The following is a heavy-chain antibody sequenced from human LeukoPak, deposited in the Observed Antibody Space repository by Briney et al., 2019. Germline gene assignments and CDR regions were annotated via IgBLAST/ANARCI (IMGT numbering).Heavy chain of an antibody. J-gene: IGHJ6*03. CDR1: GGSISSYY. CDR3: ARAHLEYSYGALGPYYMDV. V-gene: IGHV4-59*01. D-gene: IGHD5-18*01. Sequence: SSETLSLACTVSGGSISSYYWSWIRQPPGKGLEWIGYIYYSGSTNYNPPLKSRVTISVDTSKNQFSLKLSSVTAADTAVYYCARAHLEYSYGALGPYYMDVWGKGTTVTVSS. CDR2: IYYSGST.